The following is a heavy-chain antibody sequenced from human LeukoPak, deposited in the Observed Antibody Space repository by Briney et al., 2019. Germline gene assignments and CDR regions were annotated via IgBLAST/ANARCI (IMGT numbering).Heavy chain of an antibody. V-gene: IGHV4-59*01. Sequence: SETLSLTCTVSGGSISSYYWSWIRQPPGKGLEWIGYIYYSGSTNYNPSLKSRVTISVDTSKNQFSLKLSSVTAADTAVYYCARDGNSSSWYSAFDIWGQGTMVTVSS. CDR3: ARDGNSSSWYSAFDI. J-gene: IGHJ3*02. D-gene: IGHD6-13*01. CDR1: GGSISSYY. CDR2: IYYSGST.